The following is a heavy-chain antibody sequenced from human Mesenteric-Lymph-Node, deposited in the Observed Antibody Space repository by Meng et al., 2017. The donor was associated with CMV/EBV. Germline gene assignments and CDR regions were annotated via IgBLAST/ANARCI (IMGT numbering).Heavy chain of an antibody. CDR2: TYSEGLNS. Sequence: GESLKISCAASGFTFRYYAMSWVRQAPGKGLEWVSLTYSEGLNSYYADSVKGRFTISRDNSKNTLYVQLDSLRAEDTAVYYCARDGDGTLYYFDYWGQGTLVTVSS. J-gene: IGHJ4*02. D-gene: IGHD5-24*01. CDR1: GFTFRYYA. CDR3: ARDGDGTLYYFDY. V-gene: IGHV3-23*03.